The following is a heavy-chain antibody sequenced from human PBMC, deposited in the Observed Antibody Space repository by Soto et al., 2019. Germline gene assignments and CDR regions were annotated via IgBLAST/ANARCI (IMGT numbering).Heavy chain of an antibody. D-gene: IGHD3-16*02. Sequence: QVQLVESGGGVVQPGRSLRLSCAASGFTFSSYGMHWVRQAPGKGLEWVAVISYDGSNKYYADSVKGRFTISRDNSKNTLYIQMNSLRAEDTAVYYCAKDPGHNWGRYRYMWVVYFDYWGQGTLVTVSS. J-gene: IGHJ4*02. V-gene: IGHV3-30*18. CDR2: ISYDGSNK. CDR1: GFTFSSYG. CDR3: AKDPGHNWGRYRYMWVVYFDY.